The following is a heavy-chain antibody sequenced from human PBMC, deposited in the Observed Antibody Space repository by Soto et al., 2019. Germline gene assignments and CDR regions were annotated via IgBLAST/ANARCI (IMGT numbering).Heavy chain of an antibody. CDR2: ISYDGSNK. V-gene: IGHV3-30-3*01. CDR1: GFTFSSYA. D-gene: IGHD6-13*01. CDR3: ARGYSSSWYFWFDP. Sequence: GGSLRLSCAASGFTFSSYAMHWVRQAPGKGLEWVAVISYDGSNKYYADSVKGRFTISRDNSKNTLYLQMNSLRAEDTAVYYCARGYSSSWYFWFDPWGQGTLVTVSS. J-gene: IGHJ5*02.